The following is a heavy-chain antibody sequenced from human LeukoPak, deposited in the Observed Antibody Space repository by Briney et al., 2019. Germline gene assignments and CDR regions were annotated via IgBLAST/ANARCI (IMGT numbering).Heavy chain of an antibody. J-gene: IGHJ6*03. Sequence: GESLKISCAASGFTFSSYEMNWVRQAPGKGLEWVSYISSSGSTIYYADSVKGRFTISRDNAKNSLYLQMNSLRAEDTAVYYCARDSSGWYASALSYMDVWGKGTTVTVPS. CDR1: GFTFSSYE. D-gene: IGHD6-19*01. CDR3: ARDSSGWYASALSYMDV. CDR2: ISSSGSTI. V-gene: IGHV3-48*03.